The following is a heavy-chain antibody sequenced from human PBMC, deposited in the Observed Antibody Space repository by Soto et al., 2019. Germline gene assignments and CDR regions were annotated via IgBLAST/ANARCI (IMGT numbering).Heavy chain of an antibody. Sequence: QVQLVESGGGLVKPGGSLRPSCAASGFTFSDYYRSWIRQAPGKGLEWISYISSSSDNTNYADSVKGRFTISRDNAKNSLYLQMNSLRAEDTAVYYCAREDYYDGSGYYSYWGQGTLVSVSS. CDR2: ISSSSDNT. CDR1: GFTFSDYY. V-gene: IGHV3-11*05. J-gene: IGHJ4*02. CDR3: AREDYYDGSGYYSY. D-gene: IGHD3-22*01.